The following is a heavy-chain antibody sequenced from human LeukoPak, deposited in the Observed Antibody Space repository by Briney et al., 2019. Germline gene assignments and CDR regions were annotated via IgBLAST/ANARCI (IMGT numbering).Heavy chain of an antibody. CDR1: GGSISSGGYY. D-gene: IGHD3-9*01. V-gene: IGHV4-31*03. CDR3: ARLTYYDILTGYLDAFDI. Sequence: SETLSLTCTVSGGSISSGGYYWSWIRQHPGKGLEWIGYIYYSGSTYYNPSLKSRVTISVDTSKNQFSLKLSSVTAADTAVYYCARLTYYDILTGYLDAFDIWGQGTMVTVSS. J-gene: IGHJ3*02. CDR2: IYYSGST.